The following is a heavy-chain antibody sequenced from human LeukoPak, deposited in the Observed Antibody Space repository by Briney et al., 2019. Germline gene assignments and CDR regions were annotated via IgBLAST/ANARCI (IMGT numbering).Heavy chain of an antibody. CDR1: GGTFSSYA. CDR2: IIPILGIA. CDR3: VYYYDSSGYWDY. Sequence: ASVKVSCKASGGTFSSYAISWVRQAPGQGLEWMGRIIPILGIANYAQKFQGRVTITADKSTSTAYMELSSLRSEDTAVYYCVYYYDSSGYWDYWGQGTLVTVSS. J-gene: IGHJ4*02. D-gene: IGHD3-22*01. V-gene: IGHV1-69*04.